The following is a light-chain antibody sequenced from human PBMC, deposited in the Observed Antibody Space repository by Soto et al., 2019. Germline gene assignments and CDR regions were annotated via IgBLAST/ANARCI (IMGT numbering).Light chain of an antibody. CDR1: QSVSSY. Sequence: EIVLTQSPATLSLSPVERATLSCRASQSVSSYLAWYQQKPGQAPRLLNSDASTRATGIPARFSGSGSGTDFTLNISSLEPEDVALYYCQQRSNWPLTFGGGTKVEIK. CDR3: QQRSNWPLT. CDR2: DAS. V-gene: IGKV3-11*01. J-gene: IGKJ4*02.